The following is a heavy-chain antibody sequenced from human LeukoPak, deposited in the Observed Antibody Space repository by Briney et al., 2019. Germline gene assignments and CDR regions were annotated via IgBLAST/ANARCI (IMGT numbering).Heavy chain of an antibody. CDR1: GITISRYW. CDR3: GRGRNTAASE. V-gene: IGHV3-74*01. CDR2: INTDGNTR. D-gene: IGHD5-18*01. Sequence: PGGSLRLSCVGPGITISRYWMHWVRQAPGKGLVWVSRINTDGNTRNYADSVKGRFTISRDDAKNTMYLQMNSLRAEDTAVYYCGRGRNTAASERGQGILVTVSS. J-gene: IGHJ4*02.